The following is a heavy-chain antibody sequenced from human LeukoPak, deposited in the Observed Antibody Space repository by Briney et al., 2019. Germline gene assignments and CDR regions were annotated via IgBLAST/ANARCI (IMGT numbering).Heavy chain of an antibody. V-gene: IGHV3-30-3*01. J-gene: IGHJ4*02. D-gene: IGHD2-2*01. CDR3: ARGSTTRCYSSGDY. CDR1: GFTFSRYA. Sequence: GGSLRLSCAASGFTFSRYAMHWVRQAPGKGLEWVAVISHDGSSEYYADSVKGRFTISRDDSKNSLYLQMNGLRAEDTAVYSCARGSTTRCYSSGDYWGQGTLVTVSS. CDR2: ISHDGSSE.